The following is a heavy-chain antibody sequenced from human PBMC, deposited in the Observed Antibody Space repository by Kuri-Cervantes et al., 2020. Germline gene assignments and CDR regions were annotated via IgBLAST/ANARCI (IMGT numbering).Heavy chain of an antibody. CDR1: GFTFSSYG. CDR2: ISGSGGST. Sequence: GESLKISCAASGFTFSSYGMHWVRQAPGKGLEWVSAISGSGGSTYYADSVKGRFTISRDNSKNTLYLQMNSPRAEDTAVYYCAKDRAYYGSGSHYPYYFDYWGQGTLVTVSS. D-gene: IGHD3-10*01. CDR3: AKDRAYYGSGSHYPYYFDY. V-gene: IGHV3-23*01. J-gene: IGHJ4*02.